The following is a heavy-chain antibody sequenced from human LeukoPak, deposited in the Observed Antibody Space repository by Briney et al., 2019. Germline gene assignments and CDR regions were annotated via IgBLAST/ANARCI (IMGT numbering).Heavy chain of an antibody. D-gene: IGHD2-15*01. CDR3: ARDQRRPEYCSGGSCYVDY. CDR1: GFTFSDYY. Sequence: PGGSLRLSCAASGFTFSDYYMSWIRQAPGKGLEWVSYISSSGSTIYYADSVKGRFTLSRDNAKNSLYLQMNSLRAEDTAVYYCARDQRRPEYCSGGSCYVDYWGQGTLVTVSS. V-gene: IGHV3-11*01. CDR2: ISSSGSTI. J-gene: IGHJ4*02.